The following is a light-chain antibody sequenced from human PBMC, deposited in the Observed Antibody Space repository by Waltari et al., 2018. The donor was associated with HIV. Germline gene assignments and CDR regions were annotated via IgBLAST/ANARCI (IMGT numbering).Light chain of an antibody. V-gene: IGKV4-1*01. CDR1: QSLLYTSNNNNY. J-gene: IGKJ2*03. CDR2: WAA. Sequence: DIVMTQSPDSLALPLGEKSTIHSTSIQSLLYTSNNNNYLGWYHQKQGQPPKLLIYWAAIRDSGVPDRFSGSGSGTDFTLTISNLQAEDVAVYYCQQYYYNPYSFGQGTKLEIK. CDR3: QQYYYNPYS.